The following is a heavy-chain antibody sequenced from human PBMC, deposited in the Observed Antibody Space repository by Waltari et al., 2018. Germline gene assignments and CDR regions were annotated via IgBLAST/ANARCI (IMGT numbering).Heavy chain of an antibody. CDR1: GGSISSYY. V-gene: IGHV4-59*08. J-gene: IGHJ4*02. Sequence: QVQLQESGPGLVKPSETLSLTCTVSGGSISSYYWSWIRQPPGKGLEWIGYIYYSGSTNYNPSLKSRGTISVDTSKNQFSLKLSSVTAADTAVYYCARRGTAMGSFDYWGQGTLVTVSS. D-gene: IGHD5-18*01. CDR2: IYYSGST. CDR3: ARRGTAMGSFDY.